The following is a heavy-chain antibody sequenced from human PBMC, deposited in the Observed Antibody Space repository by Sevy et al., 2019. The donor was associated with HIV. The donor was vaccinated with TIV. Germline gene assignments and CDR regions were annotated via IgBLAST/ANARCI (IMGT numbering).Heavy chain of an antibody. CDR1: GFTFSSYA. Sequence: GGSLRLSCTASGFTFSSYAMHWVRQAPGKGLEWVALISYDGSNKYYADSVKGRFTISRDNSKNTLYLQMNSLRAEDTAVYYCARDFRVVVAANLYYYYGMDVWGQGTTVTVSS. CDR3: ARDFRVVVAANLYYYYGMDV. V-gene: IGHV3-30*04. CDR2: ISYDGSNK. D-gene: IGHD2-15*01. J-gene: IGHJ6*02.